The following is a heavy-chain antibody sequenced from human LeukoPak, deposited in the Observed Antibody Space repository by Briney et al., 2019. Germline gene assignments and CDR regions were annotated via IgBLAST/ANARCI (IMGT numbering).Heavy chain of an antibody. J-gene: IGHJ3*02. CDR1: GYAFDYYG. CDR2: ISLNNGNT. Sequence: GASVKVSCKASGYAFDYYGITWVRQAPGQGLEWVGWISLNNGNTHYTKYAQKFQGRVTITTDESTSTAYMELSSLRSEDTAVYYCARDVGSNHFYDAFDIWGQGTMVTVSS. CDR3: ARDVGSNHFYDAFDI. D-gene: IGHD3-3*02. V-gene: IGHV1-18*01.